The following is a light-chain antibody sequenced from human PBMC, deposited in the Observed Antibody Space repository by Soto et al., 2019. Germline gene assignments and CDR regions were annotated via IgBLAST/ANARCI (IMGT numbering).Light chain of an antibody. Sequence: EIVLTQSPGTLSLSPGERATLSCRASQSVSSSLAWYQQKPGQAPRLLIYGASSRATGIPDRFSRSGSGTDFTLTISRLEPEDFAVYYCQQYGSSPRTFGQGTKLEIK. CDR3: QQYGSSPRT. CDR1: QSVSSS. V-gene: IGKV3-20*01. J-gene: IGKJ2*01. CDR2: GAS.